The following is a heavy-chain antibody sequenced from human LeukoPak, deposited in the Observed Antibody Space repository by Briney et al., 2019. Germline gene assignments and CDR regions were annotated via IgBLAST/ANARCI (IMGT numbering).Heavy chain of an antibody. J-gene: IGHJ4*02. CDR3: ARQMGDGYNRYDFDY. CDR2: IYPSDSDT. CDR1: GYSFTTSW. D-gene: IGHD5-24*01. Sequence: GESLKISCKGSGYSFTTSWIGWVRQMPGKGLEWMGIIYPSDSDTSYSPSFQGQVTISADKSISTAYLQWSSLKASDTAMYYCARQMGDGYNRYDFDYWGQGTLVTVTS. V-gene: IGHV5-51*01.